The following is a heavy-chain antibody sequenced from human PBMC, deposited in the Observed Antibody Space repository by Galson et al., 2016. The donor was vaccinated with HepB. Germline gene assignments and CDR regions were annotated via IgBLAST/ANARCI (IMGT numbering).Heavy chain of an antibody. CDR2: IKSKADGGTT. J-gene: IGHJ4*02. Sequence: ETLSLTCAVYGGSFNGNYWSWVRQPPGKGLEWVGCIKSKADGGTTDYAAPVKGRFTISRDDSRKTLYLQMNSLKAEDTALYYCSMDEPQPCCYNFDHWGQGILVAVSS. CDR3: SMDEPQPCCYNFDH. CDR1: GGSFNGNY. D-gene: IGHD3-16*02. V-gene: IGHV3-15*05.